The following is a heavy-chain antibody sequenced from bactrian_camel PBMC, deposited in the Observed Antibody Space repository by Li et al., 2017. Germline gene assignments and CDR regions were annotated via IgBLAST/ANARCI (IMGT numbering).Heavy chain of an antibody. V-gene: IGHV3S53*01. D-gene: IGHD1*01. Sequence: HVQLVESGGGSVQAGGSLRLSCVGSGYIDSDYLMGWFRQAPGMQREGVAAIDRDGVTSYAESVKGRFTISIDNAKTTLSLQMNNLKPEDTAMYYCAAAQEGLGAADLTPHFQYSGQGTQVTVS. CDR1: GYIDSDYL. CDR2: IDRDGVT. J-gene: IGHJ4*01.